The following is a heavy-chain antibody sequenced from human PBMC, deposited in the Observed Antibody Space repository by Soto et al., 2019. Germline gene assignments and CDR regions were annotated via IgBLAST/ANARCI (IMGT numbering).Heavy chain of an antibody. CDR3: ARVAYCSGGSCYSNDAFDI. J-gene: IGHJ3*02. CDR2: TYYRSKWYN. D-gene: IGHD2-15*01. CDR1: GDRVSSNSAA. V-gene: IGHV6-1*01. Sequence: SQTLSLTCAISGDRVSSNSAAWNWIRQSPSRGLEWLGRTYYRSKWYNDYAVSVKSRITINPDTSKNQFSLQLNSVTPEDTAVYYCARVAYCSGGSCYSNDAFDIWGQGTMVTVSS.